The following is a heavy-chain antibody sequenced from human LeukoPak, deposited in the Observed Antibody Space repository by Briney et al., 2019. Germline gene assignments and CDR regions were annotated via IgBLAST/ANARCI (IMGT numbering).Heavy chain of an antibody. CDR3: ARDQHREFDY. Sequence: PGGSLRLSCAASGFTFSSYSMNWVRQAPGKGLEWVSYITSSTSTIYYADSVKGRFTISRGNAKNSLYLQMNSLRAEDTAVYYCARDQHREFDYWGQGTLVTVSS. CDR1: GFTFSSYS. CDR2: ITSSTSTI. D-gene: IGHD2-21*01. J-gene: IGHJ4*02. V-gene: IGHV3-48*01.